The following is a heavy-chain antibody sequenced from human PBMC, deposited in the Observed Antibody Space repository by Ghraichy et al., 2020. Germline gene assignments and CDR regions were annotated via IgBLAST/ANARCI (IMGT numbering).Heavy chain of an antibody. V-gene: IGHV4-59*01. CDR2: IYYSGST. D-gene: IGHD3-9*01. J-gene: IGHJ5*02. CDR1: GGSISSYY. Sequence: SQTLSLTCTVSGGSISSYYWSWIRQPPGKGLEWIGYIYYSGSTNYNPSLKSRVTISVDTSKNQFSLKLSSVTAADTAVYYCARDVYYDILTGRPNMNWFDPWGQGTLVTVSS. CDR3: ARDVYYDILTGRPNMNWFDP.